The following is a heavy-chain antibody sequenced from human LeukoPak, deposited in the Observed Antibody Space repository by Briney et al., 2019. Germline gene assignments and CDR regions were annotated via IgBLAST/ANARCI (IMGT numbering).Heavy chain of an antibody. Sequence: GASVKVSCKTSGYTFTTYGISWVRQAPGQGLEWMGWISAYNDNTNYAQNLQGRVTMTTDTSTSTAYMELRSLRSDDTAVYYCARVYSSSTSFDYWGQGTLVTVSS. CDR3: ARVYSSSTSFDY. V-gene: IGHV1-18*01. D-gene: IGHD2-2*01. CDR2: ISAYNDNT. J-gene: IGHJ4*02. CDR1: GYTFTTYG.